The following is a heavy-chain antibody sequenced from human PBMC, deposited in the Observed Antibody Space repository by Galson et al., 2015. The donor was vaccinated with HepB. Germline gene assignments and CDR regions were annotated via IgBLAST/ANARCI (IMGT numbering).Heavy chain of an antibody. J-gene: IGHJ4*02. CDR1: GFTVSSNY. CDR2: IYSGGST. CDR3: ARDHPQPRCDY. V-gene: IGHV3-53*01. D-gene: IGHD5-24*01. Sequence: SLRLSCAASGFTVSSNYMSWVRQAPGKGLEWVSVIYSGGSTYYADSVKGRFTISRDNSKNTLYLQMNSLRAEDTAVYYCARDHPQPRCDYWGQGTLVNVSS.